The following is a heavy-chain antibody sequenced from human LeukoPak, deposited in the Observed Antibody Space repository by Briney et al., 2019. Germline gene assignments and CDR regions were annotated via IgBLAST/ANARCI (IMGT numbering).Heavy chain of an antibody. D-gene: IGHD6-13*01. CDR2: ISGSGDST. CDR3: AKTRPLDSSSWSHGDY. J-gene: IGHJ4*02. Sequence: GGSLRLSCAASGFTFSSYAMTWVRQAPGKGLEWVSAISGSGDSTYYGDSVKGRFTISRDNSKNTLYLQMNSLRAEDTAVYYCAKTRPLDSSSWSHGDYWGQGTLVTVSS. CDR1: GFTFSSYA. V-gene: IGHV3-23*01.